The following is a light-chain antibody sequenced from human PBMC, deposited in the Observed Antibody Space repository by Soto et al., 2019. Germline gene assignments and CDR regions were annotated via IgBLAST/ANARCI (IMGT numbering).Light chain of an antibody. J-gene: IGLJ1*01. CDR3: CSYAGSYTYV. V-gene: IGLV2-11*01. Sequence: QSALTQPRSVSGSPGQSVTISCTGTSSDVGGYNYVSWYQQHPGKAPKLMIYDVSKRPSGVPDRFSGSKSGNTASLTISGLQAEDYAYYYCCSYAGSYTYVFGTGTKVTVL. CDR1: SSDVGGYNY. CDR2: DVS.